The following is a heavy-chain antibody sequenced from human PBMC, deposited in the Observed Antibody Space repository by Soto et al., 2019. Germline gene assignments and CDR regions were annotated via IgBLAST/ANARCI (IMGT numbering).Heavy chain of an antibody. CDR3: ARGLDFYGSGSPDLNGY. D-gene: IGHD3-10*01. J-gene: IGHJ4*02. Sequence: KASETLSLTCSVSGGSVSGASYYWSWIRQPPGKGLEWIGNINHSGATNYNPSLKTRATISVDTSKKQFSLKLTSLTSADTAVYYCARGLDFYGSGSPDLNGYWGQGSPVTVSS. CDR2: INHSGAT. V-gene: IGHV4-61*01. CDR1: GGSVSGASYY.